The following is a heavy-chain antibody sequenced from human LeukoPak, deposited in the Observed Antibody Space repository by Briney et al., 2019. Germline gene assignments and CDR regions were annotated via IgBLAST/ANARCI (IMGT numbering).Heavy chain of an antibody. D-gene: IGHD4/OR15-4a*01. Sequence: GGSLRLSCAAPGFTFSSYSMNWVRQAPGKGLEWVSYISSSSSTIYYADSVKGRFTISRDNAKNSLYLQMNSLRAEDTAVYYCARDLTADYWGQGTLVTVSS. CDR3: ARDLTADY. J-gene: IGHJ4*02. CDR1: GFTFSSYS. V-gene: IGHV3-48*01. CDR2: ISSSSSTI.